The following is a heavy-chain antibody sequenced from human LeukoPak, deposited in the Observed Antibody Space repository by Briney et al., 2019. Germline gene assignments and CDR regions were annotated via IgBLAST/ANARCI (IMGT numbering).Heavy chain of an antibody. V-gene: IGHV3-7*01. J-gene: IGHJ4*02. CDR3: ARELRYSRGPTEDY. Sequence: GGSLRLSCSASGFTFSSYCLTWVRQAPGKGLEWVANVNEDGSEKYYVDSVKGRFTISGDNDKKLLYLQMNSLRAETTAVYYCARELRYSRGPTEDYWGQATLVTVSS. CDR1: GFTFSSYC. CDR2: VNEDGSEK. D-gene: IGHD6-19*01.